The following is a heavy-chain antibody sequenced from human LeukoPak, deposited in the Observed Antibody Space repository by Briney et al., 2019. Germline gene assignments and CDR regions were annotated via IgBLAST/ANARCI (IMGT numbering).Heavy chain of an antibody. CDR3: ARALWFRETFPAY. V-gene: IGHV3-48*01. CDR2: ISSSSSTI. Sequence: GSLRLSCAASGLTISSYSMNWVRQAPGKGLQWVSYISSSSSTIYYADSVKGRFTISRDNAKNSLYLQMNSLRAEDTAVYYCARALWFRETFPAYWGQGTLVTVSS. D-gene: IGHD3-10*01. CDR1: GLTISSYS. J-gene: IGHJ4*02.